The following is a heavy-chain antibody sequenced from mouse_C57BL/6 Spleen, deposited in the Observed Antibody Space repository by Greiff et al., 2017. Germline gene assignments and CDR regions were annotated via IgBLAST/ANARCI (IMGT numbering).Heavy chain of an antibody. CDR2: INPNNGGT. J-gene: IGHJ1*03. CDR1: GYTFTDYY. Sequence: VQRQQSGPELVKPGASVKISCKASGYTFTDYYMNWVKQSHGKSLEWIGDINPNNGGTSYNQKFKGKATLTVDKSSSTAYMELRSLTSEDSAVYYCASGGYDYDWYFDVWGTGTTVTVSS. V-gene: IGHV1-26*01. CDR3: ASGGYDYDWYFDV. D-gene: IGHD2-4*01.